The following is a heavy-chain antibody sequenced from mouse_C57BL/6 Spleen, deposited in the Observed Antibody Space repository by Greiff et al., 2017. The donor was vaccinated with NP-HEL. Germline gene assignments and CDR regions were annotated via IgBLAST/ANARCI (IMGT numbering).Heavy chain of an antibody. J-gene: IGHJ3*01. V-gene: IGHV1-61*01. CDR1: GYTFTSYW. Sequence: QVQLQQPGAELVRPGSSVKLSCKASGYTFTSYWMDWVKQRPGQGLEWIGNIYPSDSETHYNQKFKDKATLTVDKSSSTAYMQLSSLTSEDSAVYYCARSRDSSGSWFAYWGQGTLVTVSA. CDR3: ARSRDSSGSWFAY. D-gene: IGHD3-2*02. CDR2: IYPSDSET.